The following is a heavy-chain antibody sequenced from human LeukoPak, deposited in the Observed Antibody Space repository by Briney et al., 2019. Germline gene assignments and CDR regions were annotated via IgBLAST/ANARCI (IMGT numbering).Heavy chain of an antibody. V-gene: IGHV3-23*01. CDR2: ISGSGGSI. CDR3: AKDSGSNYYGSGSPDY. J-gene: IGHJ4*02. D-gene: IGHD3-10*01. CDR1: GFTFSSYA. Sequence: GGSLRLSCAASGFTFSSYAMSWVRQAPGKGLEWVSAISGSGGSIYYADSVKGRFTISRDNSKNTLYLQMNSLRAEDTAVYYCAKDSGSNYYGSGSPDYWGQGTLVTVSS.